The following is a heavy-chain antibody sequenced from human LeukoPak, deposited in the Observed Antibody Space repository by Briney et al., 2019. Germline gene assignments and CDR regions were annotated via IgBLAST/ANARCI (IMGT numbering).Heavy chain of an antibody. CDR1: GFTLSSYA. CDR3: ARDSSPWYYYDRSGSNGFDP. J-gene: IGHJ5*02. D-gene: IGHD3-22*01. Sequence: GGSLRLSCAASGFTLSSYAIHWVRQAPGKGLEWVAVIAYDGGNKYYADSVKGRFTISRDNSKNTLFLQMNSLRAEDTAVYYCARDSSPWYYYDRSGSNGFDPWGQGTLVTVSS. V-gene: IGHV3-30-3*01. CDR2: IAYDGGNK.